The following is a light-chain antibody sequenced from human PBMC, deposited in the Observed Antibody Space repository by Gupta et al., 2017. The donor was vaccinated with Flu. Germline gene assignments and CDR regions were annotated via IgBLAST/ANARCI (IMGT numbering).Light chain of an antibody. CDR3: SSYTSSDTFV. CDR1: SSDVGTYNR. V-gene: IGLV2-18*02. Sequence: SALPQPPSVSGSPGQSVTISCTGTSSDVGTYNRVSWYQQSPGTAPKLMIYEVSKRPAGVPDRFSGSKSGNTASLTISGLQGEDEADYYCSSYTSSDTFVFGTGTKVTVL. J-gene: IGLJ1*01. CDR2: EVS.